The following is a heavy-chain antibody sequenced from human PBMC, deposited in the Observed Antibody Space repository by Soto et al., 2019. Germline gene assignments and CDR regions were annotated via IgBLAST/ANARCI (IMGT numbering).Heavy chain of an antibody. D-gene: IGHD5-12*01. Sequence: GASVKVSCKASGGTCSSYAISWVLQAPGQGLEWMGGIIPIFGTANYAQKFQGRVTITADESTSTAYMELSSLRSEDTAVYYCARDRRDGYKHYYFDYWGQGTLVTVSS. CDR3: ARDRRDGYKHYYFDY. CDR2: IIPIFGTA. V-gene: IGHV1-69*13. CDR1: GGTCSSYA. J-gene: IGHJ4*02.